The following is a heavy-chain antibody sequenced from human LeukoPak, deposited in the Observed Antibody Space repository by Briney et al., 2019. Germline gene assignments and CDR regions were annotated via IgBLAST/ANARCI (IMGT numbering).Heavy chain of an antibody. CDR2: VYYSGST. CDR3: ARGLYDYVWGSYRSGKNWFDP. J-gene: IGHJ5*02. CDR1: GGSISTYY. D-gene: IGHD3-16*02. Sequence: PSETLSLTCTVSGGSISTYYWSWIRQAPGKELEWIGYVYYSGSTEYDPSLKSRVTISVDTPKNQFSLKMNSVTAADTAVYYCARGLYDYVWGSYRSGKNWFDPWGQGTLVTVSS. V-gene: IGHV4-59*01.